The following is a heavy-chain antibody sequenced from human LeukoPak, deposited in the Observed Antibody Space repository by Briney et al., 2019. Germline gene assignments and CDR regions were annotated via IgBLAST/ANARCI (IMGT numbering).Heavy chain of an antibody. CDR2: ISYDGSNK. J-gene: IGHJ4*02. CDR1: GFTFSSYA. V-gene: IGHV3-30*04. D-gene: IGHD5-18*01. CDR3: ARDYGNPKSNVDTAMALDY. Sequence: RTGGSLRLSCAASGFTFSSYAMHWVRQAPGKGLEWVAVISYDGSNKYYADSVKGRFTISRDNAKNSLYLQMNSLRAEDTAVYYCARDYGNPKSNVDTAMALDYWGQGTLVTVSS.